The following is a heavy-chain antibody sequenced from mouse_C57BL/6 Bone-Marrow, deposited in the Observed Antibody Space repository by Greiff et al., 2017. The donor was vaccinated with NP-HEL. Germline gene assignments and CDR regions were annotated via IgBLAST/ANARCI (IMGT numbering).Heavy chain of an antibody. Sequence: VQLQQSGAELARPGASVKLSCKASGYTFTSYGISWVKQRTGQGLEWIGEIYPRSGNTYYNEKFKGKATLTADKSSSTAYMELISLTAEDSAVYFCVLPLYYDYVYYWGQGTTLTVSS. CDR1: GYTFTSYG. J-gene: IGHJ2*01. CDR2: IYPRSGNT. D-gene: IGHD2-4*01. V-gene: IGHV1-81*01. CDR3: VLPLYYDYVYY.